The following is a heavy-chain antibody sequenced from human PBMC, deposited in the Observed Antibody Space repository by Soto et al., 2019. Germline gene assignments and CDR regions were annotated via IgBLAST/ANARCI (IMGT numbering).Heavy chain of an antibody. CDR2: IISNSGGT. CDR1: GSTFTGYY. CDR3: GRESRIQQWKVYYYAMDV. V-gene: IGHV1-2*04. J-gene: IGHJ6*02. D-gene: IGHD5-18*01. Sequence: ASVKVSCKGSGSTFTGYYMHWVRQAPGQGLEWMGWIISNSGGTNYAQKFQGSGTMSRDTSISTAYMELGRPRSADTAGYDCGRESRIQQWKVYYYAMDVWGQGTTVTVSS.